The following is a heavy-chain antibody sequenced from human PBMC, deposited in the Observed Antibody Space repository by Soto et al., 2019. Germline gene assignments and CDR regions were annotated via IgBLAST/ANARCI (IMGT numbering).Heavy chain of an antibody. CDR1: GYTFSAYT. CDR3: ARDTETLGPRANDALDI. CDR2: INVGSGNT. Sequence: GASVKVSCKAAGYTFSAYTMNWVRQAPGQSLEWMGWINVGSGNTRYSQNFQGRVSITSDTSASTVYMELTGLKSEDTAMYYCARDTETLGPRANDALDIWGQGTMVTVSS. V-gene: IGHV1-3*01. J-gene: IGHJ3*02. D-gene: IGHD3-3*02.